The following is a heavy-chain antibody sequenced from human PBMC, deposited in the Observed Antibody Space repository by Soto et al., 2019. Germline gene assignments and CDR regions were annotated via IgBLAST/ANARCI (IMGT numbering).Heavy chain of an antibody. Sequence: TSETLSLPSRAPGGSISSFFRNWIRQAPGKGLEWIGCIYDSGDANYNPTLTSRVTISLDTSKNQFSLKLSSVTAADTAVYHCVSSRTAVFGDALDIWALGTTVTVSS. CDR1: GGSISSFF. V-gene: IGHV4-59*03. J-gene: IGHJ3*02. D-gene: IGHD3-3*01. CDR3: VSSRTAVFGDALDI. CDR2: IYDSGDA.